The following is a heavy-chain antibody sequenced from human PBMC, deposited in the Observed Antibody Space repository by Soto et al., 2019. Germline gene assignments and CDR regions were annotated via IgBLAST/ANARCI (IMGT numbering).Heavy chain of an antibody. D-gene: IGHD3-22*01. V-gene: IGHV1-3*01. Sequence: ASVKVSCKASGYTFTSYIMHWVRQAPGQRLEWMGWINAGNGNTKYYQKFQDRVTITRDTSASTDYVELSSLRSEDTAVYYCARGPASDTWSMIDYWGQGTLVTVSS. J-gene: IGHJ4*02. CDR2: INAGNGNT. CDR3: ARGPASDTWSMIDY. CDR1: GYTFTSYI.